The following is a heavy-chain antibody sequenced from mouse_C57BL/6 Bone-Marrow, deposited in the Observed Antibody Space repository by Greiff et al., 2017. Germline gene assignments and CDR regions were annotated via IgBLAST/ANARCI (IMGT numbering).Heavy chain of an antibody. CDR2: IDPENGDT. Sequence: VQLQQSGAELVRPGASVKLSCTASGFNIKDDYMHWVKQRPEQGLEWIGWIDPENGDTEYASQFQGKGTITADTSSNTAYLQLSSLTSEDTAVYYCTTEGFYYGSLFDYWGQGTTLTVSS. CDR1: GFNIKDDY. CDR3: TTEGFYYGSLFDY. D-gene: IGHD1-1*01. J-gene: IGHJ2*01. V-gene: IGHV14-4*01.